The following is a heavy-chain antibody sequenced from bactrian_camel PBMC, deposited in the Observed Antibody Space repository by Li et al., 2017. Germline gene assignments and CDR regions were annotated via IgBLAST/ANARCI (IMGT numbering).Heavy chain of an antibody. Sequence: LVESGRGLVQPGGSLRLSCAASGFTFTNYWMHWVRQGPGKGLEWVSSSSSGALSLVYADSVKGRFTISRDNAKNTVYLLMNSLKPEDTAVYYCVKPNPDARGGFDHWGQGTQVTVS. J-gene: IGHJ4*01. CDR2: SSSGALSL. V-gene: IGHV3S25*01. CDR3: VKPNPDARGGFDH. D-gene: IGHD1*01. CDR1: GFTFTNYW.